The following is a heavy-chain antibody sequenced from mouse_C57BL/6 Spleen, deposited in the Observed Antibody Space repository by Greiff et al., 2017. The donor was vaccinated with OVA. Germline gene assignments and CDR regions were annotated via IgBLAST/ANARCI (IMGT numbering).Heavy chain of an antibody. CDR3: ARWGNDAMDY. CDR1: GYTFTSYG. J-gene: IGHJ4*01. Sequence: QVQLKESGAELARPGASVKLSCKASGYTFTSYGISWVKQRTGQGLEWIGEIYPRSGNTYYNEKFKGKATLTADKSSSTAYMELRSLTSEDSAVYFCARWGNDAMDYWGQGTSVTVSS. CDR2: IYPRSGNT. V-gene: IGHV1-81*01.